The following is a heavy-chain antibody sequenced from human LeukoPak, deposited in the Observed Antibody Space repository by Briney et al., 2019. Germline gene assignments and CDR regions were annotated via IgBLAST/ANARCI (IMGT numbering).Heavy chain of an antibody. CDR1: GFTFSSYS. Sequence: GGSLRLSCAASGFTFSSYSMNWVRQAPGKGLEWVSYISSSSTIYYADSVKGRFTISRDNAKNSLYLQMNSLRDEDTAVYYCARDDFDYWGQGTLVTVSS. J-gene: IGHJ4*02. V-gene: IGHV3-48*02. CDR3: ARDDFDY. CDR2: ISSSSTI.